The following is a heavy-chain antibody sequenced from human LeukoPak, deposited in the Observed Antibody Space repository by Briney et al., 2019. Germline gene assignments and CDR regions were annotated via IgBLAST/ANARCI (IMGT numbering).Heavy chain of an antibody. Sequence: GESLRLSCAAAGFTFSTSVMHWVRQAPGKGLEWVAVIRFDGSYKYYAASVKGRFTISRDSTENTVYLQMNSLRVEDTAVYYCARDFSPDGYSYGYSFDYWGQGTLVTVSS. D-gene: IGHD5-18*01. CDR2: IRFDGSYK. CDR3: ARDFSPDGYSYGYSFDY. CDR1: GFTFSTSV. V-gene: IGHV3-33*08. J-gene: IGHJ4*02.